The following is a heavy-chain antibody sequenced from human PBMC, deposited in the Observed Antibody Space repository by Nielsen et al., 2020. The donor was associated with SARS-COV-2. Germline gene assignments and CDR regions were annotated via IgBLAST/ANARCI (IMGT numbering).Heavy chain of an antibody. V-gene: IGHV4-34*01. Sequence: WLRQPPGKGLEWIGEINHSGRTNYNPSLKSRVTISVDTSTNQFSLKLSSVTAADTAVYYCARGFKEYYYDSSGYYTGNWFDPWGQGTLVTVSS. CDR3: ARGFKEYYYDSSGYYTGNWFDP. J-gene: IGHJ5*02. D-gene: IGHD3-22*01. CDR2: INHSGRT.